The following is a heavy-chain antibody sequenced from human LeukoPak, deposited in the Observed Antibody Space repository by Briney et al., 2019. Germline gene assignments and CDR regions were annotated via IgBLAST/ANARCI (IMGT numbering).Heavy chain of an antibody. J-gene: IGHJ6*03. CDR2: INHSGST. V-gene: IGHV4-34*01. CDR1: GGSFSGYY. Sequence: SETLSLTCAVYGGSFSGYYWSWIRQPPGKGLEWIGEINHSGSTNYNPSLKSRVTISVDTSKNQFSLKLSSVTAADTAVYYCARGHYYYYMDVWGKGTTVTVPS. CDR3: ARGHYYYYMDV.